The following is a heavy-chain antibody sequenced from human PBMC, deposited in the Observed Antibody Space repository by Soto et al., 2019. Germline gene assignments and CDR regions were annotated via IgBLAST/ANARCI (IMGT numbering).Heavy chain of an antibody. D-gene: IGHD3-22*01. CDR1: GYRFTGYY. Sequence: ASVKVSCKSSGYRFTGYYIHGVRQAPGQGLEWMGWINPNTGDTNFAQKFQARVTMSRDTSISTAKMELNRLSYDDTAVYYCARGSGESWFEFDYWGQGTLVTVSS. J-gene: IGHJ4*02. CDR3: ARGSGESWFEFDY. CDR2: INPNTGDT. V-gene: IGHV1-2*02.